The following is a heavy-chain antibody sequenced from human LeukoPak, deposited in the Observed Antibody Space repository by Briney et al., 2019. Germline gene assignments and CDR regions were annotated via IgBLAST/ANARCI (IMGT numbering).Heavy chain of an antibody. CDR2: IKQDGSEK. V-gene: IGHV3-7*01. Sequence: GGSLRLSCAASGFTFSSYWMSWVRQAPGKGLEWVANIKQDGSEKYYVDSVKGRFTISRDNAKNSLYLQMNSLRAEDTAVYYCARATRAYYYDSSGYYPDYFDYWGQGTLVTVSS. CDR1: GFTFSSYW. CDR3: ARATRAYYYDSSGYYPDYFDY. D-gene: IGHD3-22*01. J-gene: IGHJ4*02.